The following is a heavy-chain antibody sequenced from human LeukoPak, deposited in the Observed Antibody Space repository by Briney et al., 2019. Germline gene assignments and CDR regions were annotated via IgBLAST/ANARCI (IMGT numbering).Heavy chain of an antibody. Sequence: SVKVSCKASGGTFSSYAISWVRQAPGQGLEWMGGIIPIFGTANYAQKLQGRVTMTTDTSTSTAYVELRSLRSDDTAVYYCARTITMIVVVIRPDAFDIWGQGTMVTVSS. CDR2: IIPIFGTA. J-gene: IGHJ3*02. D-gene: IGHD3-22*01. CDR1: GGTFSSYA. V-gene: IGHV1-69*05. CDR3: ARTITMIVVVIRPDAFDI.